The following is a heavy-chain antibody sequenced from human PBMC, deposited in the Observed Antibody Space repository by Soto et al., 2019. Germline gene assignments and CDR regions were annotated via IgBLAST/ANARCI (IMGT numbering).Heavy chain of an antibody. CDR2: IFYAGNT. CDR3: ARQAAAPGIDLWFDP. Sequence: SETLSLTCNVSGGSISSSRSYWAWFRQPPGKELEWIANIFYAGNTYYNQSLKSRVTVSVDTSKNQFSLKLDSVTAADTAVYYRARQAAAPGIDLWFDPWGQGTLVT. V-gene: IGHV4-39*01. CDR1: GGSISSSRSY. J-gene: IGHJ5*02. D-gene: IGHD6-13*01.